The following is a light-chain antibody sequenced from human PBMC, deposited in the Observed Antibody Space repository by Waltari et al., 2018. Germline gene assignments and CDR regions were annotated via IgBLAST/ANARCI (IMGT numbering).Light chain of an antibody. CDR3: SSYAGSNNLV. Sequence: QSALTQPPSASGSPGQSVTISCTGTSSDVGGYNYVSWYQQHPGKAPKLMIYGVSKRPSGVPDRFAGPKSGNTASLTVSGLQAEDEADYYCSSYAGSNNLVFGGGTKLTVL. V-gene: IGLV2-8*01. CDR2: GVS. J-gene: IGLJ2*01. CDR1: SSDVGGYNY.